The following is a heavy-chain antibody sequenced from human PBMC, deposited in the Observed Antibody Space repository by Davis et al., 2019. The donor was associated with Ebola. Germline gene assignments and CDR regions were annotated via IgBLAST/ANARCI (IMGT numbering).Heavy chain of an antibody. CDR1: GYTFTNYG. J-gene: IGHJ5*02. CDR3: ARGITMIVVESWFDP. V-gene: IGHV1-18*04. Sequence: AASVKVSCKASGYTFTNYGITWVRQAPGQGLEWMGWSNPNRSGPNYAQKLQGRVTMTTDTSTRTAYMELRSLRSDDTAVYYCARGITMIVVESWFDPWGQGTLVTVSS. CDR2: SNPNRSGP. D-gene: IGHD3-22*01.